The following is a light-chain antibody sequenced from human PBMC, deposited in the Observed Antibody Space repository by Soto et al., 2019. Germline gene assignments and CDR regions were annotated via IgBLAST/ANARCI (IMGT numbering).Light chain of an antibody. Sequence: QSVLTQPASVSGSPGQSITISCTGTSSTVGGFNVVSWYQQHPGKDPKVIIYEGIKRPSGVSNRFSGSNSGSTASLTISGLQAEDEADYSCCSYVGATTYVFGTGTKLTVL. CDR3: CSYVGATTYV. CDR2: EGI. J-gene: IGLJ1*01. CDR1: SSTVGGFNV. V-gene: IGLV2-23*01.